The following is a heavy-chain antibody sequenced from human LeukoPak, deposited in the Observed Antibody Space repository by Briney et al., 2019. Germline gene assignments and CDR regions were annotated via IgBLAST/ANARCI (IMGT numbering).Heavy chain of an antibody. Sequence: GGSLRLSCAASGFTFSSYGMHWVRQAPGKGLEWVAVIWYDGSNKYYADSVKGRFTISRDNSKNTLYLQMNSLRAEDTAVYYCVKGGYSGYEYAFDIWGQGTMVTVSS. D-gene: IGHD5-12*01. V-gene: IGHV3-33*06. J-gene: IGHJ3*02. CDR1: GFTFSSYG. CDR3: VKGGYSGYEYAFDI. CDR2: IWYDGSNK.